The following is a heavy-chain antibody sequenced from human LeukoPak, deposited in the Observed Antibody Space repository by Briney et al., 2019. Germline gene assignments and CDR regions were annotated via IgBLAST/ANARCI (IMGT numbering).Heavy chain of an antibody. Sequence: PGGSLRLSCAASGFTFDDYAMHWVRQAPGKGLEWVSGISWNSGSIGYADSVKGRFTISRDNAKNSLYLQMNSLRAEDMALYYCAKDMASRFGEFGSAFDIWGQGTMVTVSS. D-gene: IGHD3-10*01. J-gene: IGHJ3*02. V-gene: IGHV3-9*03. CDR1: GFTFDDYA. CDR3: AKDMASRFGEFGSAFDI. CDR2: ISWNSGSI.